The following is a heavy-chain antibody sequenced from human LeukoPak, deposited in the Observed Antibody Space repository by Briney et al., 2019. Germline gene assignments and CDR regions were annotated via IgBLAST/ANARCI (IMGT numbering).Heavy chain of an antibody. D-gene: IGHD6-19*01. J-gene: IGHJ4*02. CDR3: ARGGYSSGWYVLCYFDF. V-gene: IGHV3-7*04. Sequence: GGSLRLSCAGSGFTFSSHWMNWVRQAPGKGLEWVASIKEDGSEKHYVDSVSGRFTISRDNAKNSLHLQMSSLRAEDTAVYYCARGGYSSGWYVLCYFDFWGQGSLVTVSS. CDR2: IKEDGSEK. CDR1: GFTFSSHW.